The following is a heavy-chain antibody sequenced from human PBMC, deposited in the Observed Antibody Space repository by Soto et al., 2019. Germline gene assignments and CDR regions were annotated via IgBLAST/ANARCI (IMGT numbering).Heavy chain of an antibody. CDR1: VGSFSGYY. CDR2: INHSGST. J-gene: IGHJ4*02. D-gene: IGHD3-10*01. Sequence: QVQLQQWGAGLLKPSETLSLTCAVYVGSFSGYYWSWIRQPPGKGLEWIGEINHSGSTNYNPSLKSRVTISVDTSKNQFSLKLSSVTAADTAVYYCARARGMVRGGLDYWGQGTLVTVSS. CDR3: ARARGMVRGGLDY. V-gene: IGHV4-34*01.